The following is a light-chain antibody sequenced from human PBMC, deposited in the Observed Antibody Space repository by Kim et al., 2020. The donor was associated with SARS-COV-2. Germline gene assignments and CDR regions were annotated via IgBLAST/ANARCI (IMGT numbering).Light chain of an antibody. CDR2: SDN. CDR3: AALDDILNRQGV. Sequence: VPMSCSEISSTIGMNTLRCYQQSPGPAPKLPISSDNQRPSGSPDRFSASKSGSSASLAISRLQSDDQADYYCAALDDILNRQGVFGGGTQLTVL. J-gene: IGLJ3*02. CDR1: SSTIGMNT. V-gene: IGLV1-44*01.